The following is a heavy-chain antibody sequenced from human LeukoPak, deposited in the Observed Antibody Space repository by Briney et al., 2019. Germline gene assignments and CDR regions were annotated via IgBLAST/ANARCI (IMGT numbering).Heavy chain of an antibody. D-gene: IGHD1-1*01. CDR2: ISGSGGST. V-gene: IGHV3-23*01. Sequence: GGSLRLSCAASGFTFSSYAMSWVRQAPGKGLEWVSAISGSGGSTYYADSVKGRFTISRDNSKNTLYLQMNSLRAEDTAVYYRAKNKKSTTGTTMYYFDYWGQGTLVTVSS. CDR1: GFTFSSYA. CDR3: AKNKKSTTGTTMYYFDY. J-gene: IGHJ4*02.